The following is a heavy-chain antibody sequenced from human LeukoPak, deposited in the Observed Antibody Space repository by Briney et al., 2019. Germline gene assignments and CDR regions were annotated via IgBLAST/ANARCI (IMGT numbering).Heavy chain of an antibody. Sequence: GGSLRPSCAASGFTFSSYWMHWVRQAPGKGLEWVSSISSSSSYIYYADSVKGRFTISRDNAKNSLYLQMNSLRAEDTAVYYCARTGIGSGIGFDWVDYWGQGTLVTVSS. CDR1: GFTFSSYW. V-gene: IGHV3-21*01. D-gene: IGHD3-9*01. CDR2: ISSSSSYI. J-gene: IGHJ4*02. CDR3: ARTGIGSGIGFDWVDY.